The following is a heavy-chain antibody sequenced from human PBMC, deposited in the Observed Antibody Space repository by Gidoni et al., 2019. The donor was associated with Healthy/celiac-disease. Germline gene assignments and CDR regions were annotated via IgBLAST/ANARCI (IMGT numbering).Heavy chain of an antibody. CDR2: IYYSGST. CDR3: ARRATAGPWYYFDY. Sequence: QVQLQESGPGLVKPSQTLSLTCTVSGGSIRSGGYYWSWIRQHPGKGLEWIGYIYYSGSTYYNPSLKSRVTISVDTSKNQFSLKLSSVTAADTAVDYCARRATAGPWYYFDYWGQGTLVTVSS. J-gene: IGHJ4*02. D-gene: IGHD6-13*01. V-gene: IGHV4-31*03. CDR1: GGSIRSGGYY.